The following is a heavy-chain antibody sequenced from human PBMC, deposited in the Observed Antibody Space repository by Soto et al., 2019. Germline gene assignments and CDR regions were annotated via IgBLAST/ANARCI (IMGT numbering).Heavy chain of an antibody. CDR3: ARVERGTATTVVDAFDI. Sequence: QVQLQQWGAGLLKPSETLSLTCAVFGGSVNSGNYSWSWIRQPPGKGLEWIGDMSHSGGTHFNPSFKGRVTISVDTSKNQSSPKMSSVTAADTALYYCARVERGTATTVVDAFDIWGPGTMVTVSS. CDR2: MSHSGGT. D-gene: IGHD1-1*01. V-gene: IGHV4-34*01. CDR1: GGSVNSGNYS. J-gene: IGHJ3*02.